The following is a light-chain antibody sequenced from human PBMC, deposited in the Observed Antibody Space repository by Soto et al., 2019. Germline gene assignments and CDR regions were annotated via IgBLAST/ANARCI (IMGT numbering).Light chain of an antibody. V-gene: IGKV3-20*01. CDR1: QSVSGTY. J-gene: IGKJ2*01. Sequence: EVVLTQSPGTLSLSPEERATLSCGPSQSVSGTYLTWYQQRPGQAPRRLIFDASSRASDTPDRFSGSGSGTDFTLTISRLEPEDFAVYYCQHYDTSSYTFGQGTKVDIK. CDR2: DAS. CDR3: QHYDTSSYT.